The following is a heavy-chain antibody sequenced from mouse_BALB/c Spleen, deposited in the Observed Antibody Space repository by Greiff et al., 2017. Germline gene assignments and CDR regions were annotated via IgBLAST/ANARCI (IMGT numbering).Heavy chain of an antibody. V-gene: IGHV1-15*01. J-gene: IGHJ4*01. Sequence: QVQLQQSGAELVRPGASVTLSCKASGYTFTDYEMHWVKQTPVHGLEWIGAIDPETGGTAYNQKFKGKATLTADKSSSTAYMELRSLTSEDSAVYYCTRSIYYGCGLCAMDYWGQGTSVTVSS. CDR3: TRSIYYGCGLCAMDY. D-gene: IGHD2-2*01. CDR2: IDPETGGT. CDR1: GYTFTDYE.